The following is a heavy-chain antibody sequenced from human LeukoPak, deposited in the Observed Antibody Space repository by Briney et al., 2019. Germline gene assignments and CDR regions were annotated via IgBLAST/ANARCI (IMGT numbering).Heavy chain of an antibody. CDR3: ARVSQGDYYDSSGYYAL. CDR2: ISSSSSYI. Sequence: PGGSLRLSCAASGFTFSSYSMNWVSQAPGKGLEWVSSISSSSSYIYYADSVKGRFTISRYNAKNSLYLQMNSLRAEDTAVYYSARVSQGDYYDSSGYYALRGQGTLVTVSS. V-gene: IGHV3-21*01. D-gene: IGHD3-22*01. J-gene: IGHJ4*02. CDR1: GFTFSSYS.